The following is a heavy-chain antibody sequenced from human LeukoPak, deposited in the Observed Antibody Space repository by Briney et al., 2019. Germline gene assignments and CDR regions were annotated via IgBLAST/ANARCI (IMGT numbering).Heavy chain of an antibody. Sequence: SETLSLTSTVSGGAISSSSYYWGWIRQPPGKGLEWIGSIYYSGSTYYNPSLKGRVTISVDTSKNQFSLKLSSVTAADTAVYYCARHGSLRSPVGYWGQGTLVTVSS. D-gene: IGHD5-12*01. V-gene: IGHV4-39*01. CDR3: ARHGSLRSPVGY. CDR2: IYYSGST. J-gene: IGHJ4*02. CDR1: GGAISSSSYY.